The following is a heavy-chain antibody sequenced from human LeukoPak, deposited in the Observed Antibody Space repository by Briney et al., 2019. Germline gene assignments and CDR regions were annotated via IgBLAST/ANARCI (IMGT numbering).Heavy chain of an antibody. D-gene: IGHD2-21*02. Sequence: GESLKISCKGSGYSFTTFWIGWVRQMPGKGLEWMGIIYPGDSDTRYSPSFQGQVTISADKSISTAYLQWSSLKASDTAMYYCARTYCGGDCYYSYFDYWGQGTLVTVSP. CDR2: IYPGDSDT. CDR1: GYSFTTFW. CDR3: ARTYCGGDCYYSYFDY. V-gene: IGHV5-51*01. J-gene: IGHJ4*02.